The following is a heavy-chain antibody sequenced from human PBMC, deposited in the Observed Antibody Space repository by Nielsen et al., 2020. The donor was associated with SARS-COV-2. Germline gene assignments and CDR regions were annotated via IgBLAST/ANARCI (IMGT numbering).Heavy chain of an antibody. CDR2: IYYSGST. Sequence: SETLSLTCTVSDGSITSYYWSWIRQPPGKGLEWIGYIYYSGSTNCNPSLKSRVTISLDTSKNQLSLKLNSVTAADTAMYYCARLRSDSSGYSPFDYWGQGTLVTVSS. V-gene: IGHV4-59*08. J-gene: IGHJ4*02. D-gene: IGHD3-22*01. CDR3: ARLRSDSSGYSPFDY. CDR1: DGSITSYY.